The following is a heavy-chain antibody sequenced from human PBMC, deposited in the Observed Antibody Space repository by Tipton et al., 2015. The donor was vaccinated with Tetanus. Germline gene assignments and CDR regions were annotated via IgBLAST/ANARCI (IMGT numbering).Heavy chain of an antibody. V-gene: IGHV5-51*01. CDR1: GYSFTSHW. CDR3: AGMYSASSPFDH. J-gene: IGHJ4*02. CDR2: IFPDDSDT. D-gene: IGHD1-26*01. Sequence: VQLVQSGADVKKPGESLKISCKASGYSFTSHWIGWVRQMPGKGLEWMGMIFPDDSDTGYSPYFQGHVTFSVDKSTSTVYLQWSSLKAADTAMYFCAGMYSASSPFDHWGQGTLVAVSS.